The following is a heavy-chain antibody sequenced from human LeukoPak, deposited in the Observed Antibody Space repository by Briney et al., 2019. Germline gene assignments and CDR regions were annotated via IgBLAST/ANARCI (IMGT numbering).Heavy chain of an antibody. Sequence: GASVKVSCKASGYTFTRYGISGVRQAPGQGLEWMGWISAYKGNTNYAQKLQGRVTMTTDTSTSTAYMELRSLRSDDTAVYYCARYRGITISGVWFDPWGQGTLVTVSS. CDR3: ARYRGITISGVWFDP. V-gene: IGHV1-18*01. CDR1: GYTFTRYG. CDR2: ISAYKGNT. J-gene: IGHJ5*02. D-gene: IGHD3-3*01.